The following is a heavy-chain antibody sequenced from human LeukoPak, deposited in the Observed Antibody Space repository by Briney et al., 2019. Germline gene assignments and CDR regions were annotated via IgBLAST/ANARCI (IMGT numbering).Heavy chain of an antibody. D-gene: IGHD3-22*01. CDR3: ARDPGRGYDI. Sequence: GGSLRLSCTASGFTVGTYWMAWVRQAPGKGVEGVAVIKQDGREKKSVDSVKGRFTGSRDNAKNALYLQMNRLRAEDTAVYYCARDPGRGYDIWGQGTMVTVSS. J-gene: IGHJ3*02. CDR1: GFTVGTYW. CDR2: IKQDGREK. V-gene: IGHV3-7*01.